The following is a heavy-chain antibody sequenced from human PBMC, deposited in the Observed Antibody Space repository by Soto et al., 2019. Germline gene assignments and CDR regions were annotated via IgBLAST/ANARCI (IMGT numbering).Heavy chain of an antibody. V-gene: IGHV1-18*01. D-gene: IGHD3-3*01. CDR1: GYTFTSYG. CDR3: ARDSGEYYDFWSGYRGWFDP. Sequence: ASVKVSCKASGYTFTSYGISWVRQAPGQGLEWMGWISAYNGNTNYAQKLQGRVTMTTDTSTSTAYMELRSLRSDDTAVYYCARDSGEYYDFWSGYRGWFDPWGQGTLVTVSS. CDR2: ISAYNGNT. J-gene: IGHJ5*02.